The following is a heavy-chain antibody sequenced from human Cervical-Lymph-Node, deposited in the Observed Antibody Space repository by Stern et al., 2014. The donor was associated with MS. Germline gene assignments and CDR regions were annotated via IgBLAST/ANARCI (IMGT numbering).Heavy chain of an antibody. Sequence: VQLEESGTEVTKPGASVKVSCKASGDTFGTYGVNWVRQAPGQRLEWLGWISGYKGNTNYAQRLQGRVTLTTDTSTTTAYMELRSLRSDDTAVYYCAIMGTNGIDVWGQGTTVTVSS. CDR1: GDTFGTYG. J-gene: IGHJ6*02. V-gene: IGHV1-18*01. CDR2: ISGYKGNT. CDR3: AIMGTNGIDV. D-gene: IGHD5-18*01.